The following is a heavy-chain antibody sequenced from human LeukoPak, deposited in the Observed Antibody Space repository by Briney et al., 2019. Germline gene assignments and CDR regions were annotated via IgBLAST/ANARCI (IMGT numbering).Heavy chain of an antibody. V-gene: IGHV3-48*03. CDR3: GRDIVDGGDDY. J-gene: IGHJ4*02. CDR2: ISSSDSTI. CDR1: GFTFSSYE. D-gene: IGHD2-21*02. Sequence: GGSLRLSCAASGFTFSSYEMNWVRQAPGKGLEWVSYISSSDSTIYYADSVKGRFTISRDNAKNSLYLQMNSLRAEDTAVYYCGRDIVDGGDDYWGQGTLVTVSS.